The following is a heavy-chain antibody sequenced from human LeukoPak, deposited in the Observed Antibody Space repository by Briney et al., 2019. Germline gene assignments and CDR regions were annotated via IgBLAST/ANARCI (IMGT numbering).Heavy chain of an antibody. J-gene: IGHJ4*02. Sequence: GASLTVSCKASGYTFTGYYIHWVRQAPGQGLEWMGRINPNSGGTDYAQKFQGRVTMTRATSVSTDYMELIRLKSDDTAMYCCAKGEYAGNFDYWGQGTLVTVSS. CDR3: AKGEYAGNFDY. CDR1: GYTFTGYY. D-gene: IGHD2-8*01. CDR2: INPNSGGT. V-gene: IGHV1-2*06.